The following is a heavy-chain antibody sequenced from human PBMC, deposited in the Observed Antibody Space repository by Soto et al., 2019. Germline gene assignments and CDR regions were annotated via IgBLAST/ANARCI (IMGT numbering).Heavy chain of an antibody. CDR3: ARTADYLVYX. V-gene: IGHV6-1*01. J-gene: IGHJ4*02. D-gene: IGHD6-6*01. CDR1: GDSVSSKSAA. Sequence: SQTLSLTRAISGDSVSSKSAAWHWIRQSPSRGLEWLGRTYYRSKWSSNYAVSVKSRITINPETSKNQFSLQLRSVTPDDTAMYYCARTADYLVYXWGQGTLFTVSX. CDR2: TYYRSKWSS.